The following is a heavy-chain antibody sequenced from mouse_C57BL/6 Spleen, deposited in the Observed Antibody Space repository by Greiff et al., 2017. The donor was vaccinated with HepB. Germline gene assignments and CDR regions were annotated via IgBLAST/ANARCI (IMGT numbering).Heavy chain of an antibody. CDR2: IYPASGNT. D-gene: IGHD2-10*01. J-gene: IGHJ4*01. CDR3: ARKGGLLGAMDY. V-gene: IGHV1-76*01. CDR1: GYTFTDYY. Sequence: VQLQQSGAELVRPGASVKLSCKASGYTFTDYYINWVKQRPGQGLEWIARIYPASGNTYYNEKFKGKATLTAEKSSSTAYMQLSSLTSEDSAVYFCARKGGLLGAMDYWGQGTSVTVSS.